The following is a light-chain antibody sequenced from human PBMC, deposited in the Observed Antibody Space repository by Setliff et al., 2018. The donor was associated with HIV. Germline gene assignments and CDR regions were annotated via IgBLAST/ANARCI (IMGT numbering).Light chain of an antibody. CDR3: CSYVASQSSYV. J-gene: IGLJ1*01. CDR2: DVI. CDR1: SSDIGAYDY. V-gene: IGLV2-11*01. Sequence: QSALAQPRSVSGSPGQSVTISCTGTSSDIGAYDYVSWFQQSPGKAPLLIIYDVIRRPSGVPDRFSGSRSGNTASLTISGLQADDEAYYYCCSYVASQSSYVFGSGTKVTVL.